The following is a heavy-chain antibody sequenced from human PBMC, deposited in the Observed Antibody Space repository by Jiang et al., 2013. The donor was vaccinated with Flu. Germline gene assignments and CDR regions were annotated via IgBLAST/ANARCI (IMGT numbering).Heavy chain of an antibody. V-gene: IGHV4-30-4*01. J-gene: IGHJ3*02. CDR3: AAATSVTMWAFPI. CDR1: GASVSSGDYF. Sequence: GSGLVKPSETLSLTCTVSGASVSSGDYFWTWIRQPPGKGLECVGYIYSSGRIYYNPSLKSRETMSVDTSKNQFSLTLTSVTVADSAVYYCAAATSVTMWAFPIWGQGTMVTVSS. CDR2: IYSSGRI. D-gene: IGHD3-10*02.